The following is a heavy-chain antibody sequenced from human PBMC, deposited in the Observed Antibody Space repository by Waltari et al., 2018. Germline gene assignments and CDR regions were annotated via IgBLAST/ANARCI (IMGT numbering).Heavy chain of an antibody. D-gene: IGHD1-26*01. Sequence: EVQLLESGGGWVQPGGSLRLSCAASGFPFSSYAMSGVRQAPGKGLEWVSAISGSGGSTYYADSVKGRFTISRDNSKNTLYLQMNSLRAEDTAVYYCAKGPKWELLPEPYFDYWGQGTLVTVSS. J-gene: IGHJ4*02. CDR2: ISGSGGST. CDR3: AKGPKWELLPEPYFDY. CDR1: GFPFSSYA. V-gene: IGHV3-23*01.